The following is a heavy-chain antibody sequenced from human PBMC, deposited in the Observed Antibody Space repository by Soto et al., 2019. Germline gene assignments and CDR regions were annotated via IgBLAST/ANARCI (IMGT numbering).Heavy chain of an antibody. CDR1: GGSLSGYY. CDR3: ARGCRGHGFWRGLNHWFDP. CDR2: INHTGGI. D-gene: IGHD3-3*01. V-gene: IGHV4-34*01. J-gene: IGHJ5*02. Sequence: ASETLSLTCAVYGGSLSGYYWTWIRQPPGKGLEWIGEINHTGGINYTPSLKSRLTMSLDTSKNQFSLKLSSVTAADTAVYYCARGCRGHGFWRGLNHWFDPSGQAPFVTVSS.